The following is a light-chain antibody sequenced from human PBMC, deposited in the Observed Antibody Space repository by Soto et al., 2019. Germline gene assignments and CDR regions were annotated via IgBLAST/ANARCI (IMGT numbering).Light chain of an antibody. CDR1: SSDVGAYNF. CDR2: NVY. CDR3: SAYTVSRTYV. J-gene: IGLJ1*01. V-gene: IGLV2-14*03. Sequence: QSVLTQPASVPGSPGQSITISCTGTSSDVGAYNFVSWHQQHPGKAPKLMIYNVYDRPSGISYRFSGSKSGNTASLTISGLQGEDEADYYCSAYTVSRTYVFXTGTKVTVL.